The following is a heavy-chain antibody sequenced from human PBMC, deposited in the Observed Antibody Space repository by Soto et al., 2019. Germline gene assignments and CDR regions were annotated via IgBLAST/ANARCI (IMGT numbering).Heavy chain of an antibody. Sequence: ASVKVSCKASGYTFTSYDINWVRQATGQGLEWMGWMNPNSGNTGYAQKFQGRVTMTRNTSISTAYMELSSLRSEDTAVYYCAGGGGDIVVVPAASWGQGTLVNVSS. V-gene: IGHV1-8*01. CDR1: GYTFTSYD. CDR3: AGGGGDIVVVPAAS. CDR2: MNPNSGNT. D-gene: IGHD2-2*01. J-gene: IGHJ4*02.